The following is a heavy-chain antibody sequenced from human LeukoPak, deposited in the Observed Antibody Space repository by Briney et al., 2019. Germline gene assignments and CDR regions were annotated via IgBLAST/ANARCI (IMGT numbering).Heavy chain of an antibody. CDR2: ISGSGGST. J-gene: IGHJ4*02. V-gene: IGHV3-23*01. D-gene: IGHD5-12*01. Sequence: GGSLRLSCATSGFISSSCAMSWVRQAPGKGLEWVSVISGSGGSTNYAESVKGRFTISRDNSKNTLYLQMNSLRVEDTAVYYCAKHRGRDGGYPFDYWGQGTLVTVSS. CDR3: AKHRGRDGGYPFDY. CDR1: GFISSSCA.